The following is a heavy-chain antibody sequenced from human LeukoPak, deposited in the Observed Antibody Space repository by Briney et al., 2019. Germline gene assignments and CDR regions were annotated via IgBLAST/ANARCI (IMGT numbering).Heavy chain of an antibody. V-gene: IGHV3-23*01. CDR2: ISSSSSNT. CDR3: AKWRAVLGNFDY. Sequence: PGGSLRLSCAVSGLTFSSYAMTWVRQAPGKGLEWVSSISSSSSNTYYADSVKGRFTISRDNSKNTLYLQMNSLRAEDTAAYYCAKWRAVLGNFDYWGQGTLVTVSS. D-gene: IGHD1-1*01. CDR1: GLTFSSYA. J-gene: IGHJ4*02.